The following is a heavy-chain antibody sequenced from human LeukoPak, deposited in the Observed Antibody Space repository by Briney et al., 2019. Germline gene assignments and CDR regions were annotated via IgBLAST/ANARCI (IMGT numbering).Heavy chain of an antibody. V-gene: IGHV4-31*03. J-gene: IGHJ4*02. CDR3: ATVIYDVLTGYSLQ. D-gene: IGHD3-9*01. Sequence: PSETLSLTCTVSGGSIRSGGDYWNWIRQHPGKGLEWIGYMSNSGSSYYNPSLKSRITISVDTSKNQFSLKLNSLTAADTAVYYCATVIYDVLTGYSLQWGQGTLVTVSS. CDR1: GGSIRSGGDY. CDR2: MSNSGSS.